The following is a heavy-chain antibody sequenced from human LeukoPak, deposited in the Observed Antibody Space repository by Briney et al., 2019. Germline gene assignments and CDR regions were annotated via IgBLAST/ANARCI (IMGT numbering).Heavy chain of an antibody. D-gene: IGHD3-9*01. CDR3: AKDMRFDWTPYYFDY. Sequence: AGRSLRLSCAASGFTFSNYAMSWVRQAPGKGLEWVSAISGSGGSTYYADSVKGRFTISRDNSKNTLYLQMNSLRAEDTAVYYCAKDMRFDWTPYYFDYWGQGTLVTVSS. J-gene: IGHJ4*02. CDR1: GFTFSNYA. V-gene: IGHV3-23*01. CDR2: ISGSGGST.